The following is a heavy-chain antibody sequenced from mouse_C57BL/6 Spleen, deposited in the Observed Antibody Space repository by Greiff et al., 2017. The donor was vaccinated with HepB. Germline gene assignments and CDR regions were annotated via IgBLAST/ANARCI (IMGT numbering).Heavy chain of an antibody. CDR3: AKWGNNNKNGYNLDY. J-gene: IGHJ2*01. CDR1: GYAFSSSW. CDR2: IYPGDGDT. D-gene: IGHD2-2*01. Sequence: VQLQQSGPELVKPGASVKISCKASGYAFSSSWMNWVKQRPGKGLEWIGRIYPGDGDTNYNGKFKGKATLTADKSSSTAYMQLSRLTSEDSAVYFVAKWGNNNKNGYNLDYWGQGTTPTVPS. V-gene: IGHV1-82*01.